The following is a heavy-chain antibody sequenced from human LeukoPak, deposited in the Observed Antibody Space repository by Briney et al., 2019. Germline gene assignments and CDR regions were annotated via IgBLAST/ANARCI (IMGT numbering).Heavy chain of an antibody. V-gene: IGHV1-24*01. D-gene: IGHD1-7*01. CDR1: GYTLTELS. CDR2: FDPEDGET. CDR3: ATGSGLELRTAFDH. Sequence: ASVKVSCKVSGYTLTELSMHWVRQAPGKGLEWMGGFDPEDGETIYAQKFQGRVTMTEDTSTDTAYMELSSLRSEDTAVHYCATGSGLELRTAFDHWGQGTLVTVSS. J-gene: IGHJ4*02.